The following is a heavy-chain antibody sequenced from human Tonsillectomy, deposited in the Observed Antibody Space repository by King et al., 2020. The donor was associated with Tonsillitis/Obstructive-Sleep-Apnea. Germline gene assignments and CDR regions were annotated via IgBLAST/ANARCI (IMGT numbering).Heavy chain of an antibody. Sequence: QLVQSGAEVKKPWESLKISCKGSGYSFTSYWIGWVRQLPGKGLELMGIIYPGDSDTSYSPSFQGQVTISADKSISTAYLQWSSLKASDTAMYYCARHLPYGSGSYSTDYWGQGTLVTVSS. D-gene: IGHD3-10*01. J-gene: IGHJ4*02. V-gene: IGHV5-51*01. CDR3: ARHLPYGSGSYSTDY. CDR1: GYSFTSYW. CDR2: IYPGDSDT.